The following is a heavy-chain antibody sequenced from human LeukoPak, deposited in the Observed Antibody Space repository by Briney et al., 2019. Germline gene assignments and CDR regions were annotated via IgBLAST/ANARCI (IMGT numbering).Heavy chain of an antibody. Sequence: SSETLSLTCAVYGGSFSGYYCSWIRQPPGKGLEWIGEINHSGSTNYTPSLKSRVTISVDTSKNQFSLKLNSVPAADTVVYYCPRGVNQILGELSLFNYWGQGTLVTVSS. CDR3: PRGVNQILGELSLFNY. CDR1: GGSFSGYY. J-gene: IGHJ4*02. CDR2: INHSGST. D-gene: IGHD3-16*02. V-gene: IGHV4-34*01.